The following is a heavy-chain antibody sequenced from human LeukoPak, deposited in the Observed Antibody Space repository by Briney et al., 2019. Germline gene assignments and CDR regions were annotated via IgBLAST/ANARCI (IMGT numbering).Heavy chain of an antibody. CDR2: ISWNSGSI. CDR3: AKASRGYYDSSGLIDY. V-gene: IGHV3-9*01. Sequence: GGSLRPSCAASGFIFDDYAMHWVRQAPGKGLEWVSGISWNSGSIGYADSVKGRFTISRDNAKNSLYLQMNSLGAEDTALYYCAKASRGYYDSSGLIDYWGQGTLVTVSS. D-gene: IGHD3-22*01. CDR1: GFIFDDYA. J-gene: IGHJ4*02.